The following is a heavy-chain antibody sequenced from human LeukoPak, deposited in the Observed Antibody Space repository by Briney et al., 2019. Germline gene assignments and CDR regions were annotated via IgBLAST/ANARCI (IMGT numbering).Heavy chain of an antibody. J-gene: IGHJ4*02. Sequence: PGRSLRLSCAASGFIFDDYAMHWVRQAPGKGLEWVSGISWNSGSIGYADSVMGRFTISRDNAKNSLYLQMNSLRAEDTALYYCAKDRDYSSSGASVDYWGQGTLVTVSS. D-gene: IGHD6-6*01. V-gene: IGHV3-9*01. CDR1: GFIFDDYA. CDR3: AKDRDYSSSGASVDY. CDR2: ISWNSGSI.